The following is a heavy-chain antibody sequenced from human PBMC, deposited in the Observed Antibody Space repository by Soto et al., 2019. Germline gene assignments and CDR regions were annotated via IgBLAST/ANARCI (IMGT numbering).Heavy chain of an antibody. CDR1: GYSFTDFH. J-gene: IGHJ6*02. CDR2: MNPNTDNT. V-gene: IGHV1-8*01. Sequence: QVLLVQSGAEVKKPGASVKVSCKASGYSFTDFHINWVRQGTGQGLEFVGWMNPNTDNTGLARKFEGRVTMTMNTSTNTAYMEVSSLKSEDTAIYFCARRGWTTRHGWDIWGQGTTVTVSS. D-gene: IGHD6-19*01. CDR3: ARRGWTTRHGWDI.